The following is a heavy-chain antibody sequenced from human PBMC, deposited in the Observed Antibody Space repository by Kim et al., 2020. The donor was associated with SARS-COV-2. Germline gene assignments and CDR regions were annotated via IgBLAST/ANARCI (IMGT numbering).Heavy chain of an antibody. CDR1: GFIFTDFG. J-gene: IGHJ4*02. CDR2: INGNGETT. V-gene: IGHV3-23*01. D-gene: IGHD1-20*01. CDR3: APTHRYKGDSGY. Sequence: GGSLRLSCAASGFIFTDFGMAWVRQAPGKGLEWVSAINGNGETTYYADSVKGRFTISRDNSKKTLYLQMNSLRAEDTALYYCAPTHRYKGDSGYWGQGTLVTVSS.